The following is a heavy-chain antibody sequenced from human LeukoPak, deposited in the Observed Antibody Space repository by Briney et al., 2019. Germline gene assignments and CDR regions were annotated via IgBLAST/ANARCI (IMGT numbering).Heavy chain of an antibody. CDR1: GGSISSSSYH. D-gene: IGHD2-2*01. V-gene: IGHV4-39*07. Sequence: SETLSLTCAVSGGSISSSSYHWGWIRQPPGKGLEYIGTIYYSGRTYHNPSLNSRVTISLDTSKNQFSLKLTSVTAADTAVYYCAESGPPAGRPDAFDIWGQGTMATVSS. J-gene: IGHJ3*02. CDR2: IYYSGRT. CDR3: AESGPPAGRPDAFDI.